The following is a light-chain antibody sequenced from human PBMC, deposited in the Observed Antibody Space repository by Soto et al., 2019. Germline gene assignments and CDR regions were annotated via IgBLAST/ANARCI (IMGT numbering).Light chain of an antibody. J-gene: IGKJ2*01. CDR1: QSVNTY. Sequence: EIVLTQSPATLSLSPGERATLSCRASQSVNTYLAWYQQKPGQAPKLLIYDSSNRASGIPARFSGRGSGTDFTLTISSLEPEDFAVYFCQQRSNWPHTFGQGTKLEIK. CDR2: DSS. CDR3: QQRSNWPHT. V-gene: IGKV3-11*01.